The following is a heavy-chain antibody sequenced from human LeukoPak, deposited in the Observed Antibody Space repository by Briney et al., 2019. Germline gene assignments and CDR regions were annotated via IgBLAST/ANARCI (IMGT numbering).Heavy chain of an antibody. D-gene: IGHD1-26*01. V-gene: IGHV1-2*02. J-gene: IGHJ4*02. Sequence: ASVKVSCKASGYTFTGYYMHWVRQAPGQGLEWMGWINPNSGGTNYAQKFQGRVTMTRDTSISTAYMELSRLRSDDTAVYYCARVELPVGATFDYWGQGTLVTVSS. CDR2: INPNSGGT. CDR1: GYTFTGYY. CDR3: ARVELPVGATFDY.